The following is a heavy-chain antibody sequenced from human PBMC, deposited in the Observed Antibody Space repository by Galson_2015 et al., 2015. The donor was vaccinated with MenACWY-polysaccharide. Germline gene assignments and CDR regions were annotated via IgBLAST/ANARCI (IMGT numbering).Heavy chain of an antibody. V-gene: IGHV3-23*01. CDR3: AKGSSSSSFTYDY. CDR2: ISGSGGST. Sequence: SLRLSCAASGFTFSSYAMSWVRQAPGKGLEWVSAISGSGGSTYYADSVKGRFTISRDNSKNTLYLQMNSLRAEDTAVYYCAKGSSSSSFTYDYWGQGTLVTASS. J-gene: IGHJ4*02. CDR1: GFTFSSYA. D-gene: IGHD6-6*01.